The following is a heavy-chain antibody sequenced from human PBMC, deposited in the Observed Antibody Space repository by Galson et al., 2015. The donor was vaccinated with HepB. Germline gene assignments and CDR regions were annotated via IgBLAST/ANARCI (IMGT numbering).Heavy chain of an antibody. CDR3: ARSNRVAAAPGAFDL. D-gene: IGHD6-13*01. CDR1: GYGFTSYW. CDR2: IDPSDSYI. V-gene: IGHV5-10-1*01. J-gene: IGHJ3*01. Sequence: QSGAEVKKPGESLRISCEGSGYGFTSYWITWVRQMPGKGLEWMGRIDPSDSYINYSPSFQGHVTISADRSISTAYLHWSTLKASDTAMYYCARSNRVAAAPGAFDLWGQGTMVTVSS.